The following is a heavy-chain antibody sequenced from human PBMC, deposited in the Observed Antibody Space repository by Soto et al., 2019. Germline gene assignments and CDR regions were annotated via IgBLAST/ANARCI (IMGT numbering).Heavy chain of an antibody. D-gene: IGHD3-22*01. J-gene: IGHJ4*02. CDR2: ISYDGSNK. CDR3: AKDADYDGTKLDY. CDR1: GFTFSRHD. Sequence: QMQLMESGGGVVQPGRSLRLSCAASGFTFSRHDMHWVRQAPGKGLEWVALISYDGSNKFYADSVKGRFTISRDNSKNTLYLQMNSLRAEDTAVYYCAKDADYDGTKLDYWGQGTLVTVSS. V-gene: IGHV3-30*18.